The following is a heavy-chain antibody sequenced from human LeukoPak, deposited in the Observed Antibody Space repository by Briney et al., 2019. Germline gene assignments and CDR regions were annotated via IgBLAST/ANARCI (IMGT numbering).Heavy chain of an antibody. J-gene: IGHJ4*02. CDR2: IRYDGSNK. V-gene: IGHV3-30*02. CDR3: AKDMYYDFWSGYPDY. Sequence: GGSLRLSCAASGFTFSSYGMHWIRQAPGKGLEWVAFIRYDGSNKYYADSVKGRFTISRDNSKNTLYLQMNSLRAEDTAVYYCAKDMYYDFWSGYPDYWGQGTLVTVSS. D-gene: IGHD3-3*01. CDR1: GFTFSSYG.